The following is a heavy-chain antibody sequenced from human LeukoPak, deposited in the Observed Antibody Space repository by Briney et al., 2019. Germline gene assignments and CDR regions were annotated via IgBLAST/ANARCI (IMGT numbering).Heavy chain of an antibody. D-gene: IGHD6-19*01. CDR2: ISSSSSYI. J-gene: IGHJ5*02. Sequence: PGGSLTLSCAASGFTFSSYSMNWLRQAPGKGLEWVSSISSSSSYIYYADSVKGRFTISRDNAKNSLYLQMNSLRAEDTAVYYCARDPKAVANWFDPWGQGTLVTVSS. CDR1: GFTFSSYS. CDR3: ARDPKAVANWFDP. V-gene: IGHV3-21*01.